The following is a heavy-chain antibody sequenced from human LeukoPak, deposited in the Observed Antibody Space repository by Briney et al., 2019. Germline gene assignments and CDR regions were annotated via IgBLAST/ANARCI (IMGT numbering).Heavy chain of an antibody. CDR2: IYYIGST. V-gene: IGHV4-30-4*07. Sequence: SETLSLTCAVSGGSISSGGYSWSWIRQPPGKGLEWIGYIYYIGSTYYNPSLKSRVTISVDTSKNQFSLKLSSVTAADTAVYYCAREDSGRLAAFDIWGQGTMVTVSS. J-gene: IGHJ3*02. D-gene: IGHD1-26*01. CDR1: GGSISSGGYS. CDR3: AREDSGRLAAFDI.